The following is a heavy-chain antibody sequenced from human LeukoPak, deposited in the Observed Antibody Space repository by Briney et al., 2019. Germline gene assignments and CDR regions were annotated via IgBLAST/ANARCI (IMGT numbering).Heavy chain of an antibody. CDR3: ARGGVYYDILTGYSPDAFDI. J-gene: IGHJ3*02. V-gene: IGHV4-59*01. D-gene: IGHD3-9*01. Sequence: SETLSLTCTVSGGPISSYYWSWIRQPPGKGLEWIGYIYYSGSTNYNPSLKSRVTISVDTSKNQFSLKLSSVTAADTAVYYCARGGVYYDILTGYSPDAFDIWGQGTMVTVSS. CDR2: IYYSGST. CDR1: GGPISSYY.